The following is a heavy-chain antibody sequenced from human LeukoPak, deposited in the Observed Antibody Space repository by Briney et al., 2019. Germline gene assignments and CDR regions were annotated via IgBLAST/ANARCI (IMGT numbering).Heavy chain of an antibody. Sequence: SVKLSCKASVCTFSSYAISWVGQAPGQALEWMGGIIPIFGTANYAQKFQGRVTIIADESTSTAYMELSSLRSEDTAVYYCARGVVGATTGAYSFDYWGRGTLVTVSS. V-gene: IGHV1-69*01. J-gene: IGHJ4*02. D-gene: IGHD1-26*01. CDR2: IIPIFGTA. CDR3: ARGVVGATTGAYSFDY. CDR1: VCTFSSYA.